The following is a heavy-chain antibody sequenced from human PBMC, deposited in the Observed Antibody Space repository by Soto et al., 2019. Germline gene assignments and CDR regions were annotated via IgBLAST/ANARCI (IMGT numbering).Heavy chain of an antibody. CDR2: ISYGGSHK. V-gene: IGHV3-30*18. CDR1: GFTFSEYG. CDR3: AKEMFPRTVLDSSSPWGDF. Sequence: LRLSCTASGFTFSEYGIHWVRQAPGKGLEWVAVISYGGSHKYYAGSVKGRFTISRDDSKNTVYLQMNSLKTDDTAVYYCAKEMFPRTVLDSSSPWGDFWGRGSLVTVSS. J-gene: IGHJ4*02. D-gene: IGHD2-15*01.